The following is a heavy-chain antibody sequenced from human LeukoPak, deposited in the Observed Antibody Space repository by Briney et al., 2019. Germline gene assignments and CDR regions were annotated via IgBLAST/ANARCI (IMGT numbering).Heavy chain of an antibody. CDR1: GGSISSSSYY. CDR3: ASLLMITFGGVIVRYNWFDP. Sequence: PSETLSLTCTVSGGSISSSSYYWGWIRQPPGKGLAWIGSIYYSGSTYYNPSLKSRVTISVDTSKNQFSLKLSSVTAADTAVYYCASLLMITFGGVIVRYNWFDPWGQGTLVTVSS. D-gene: IGHD3-16*02. V-gene: IGHV4-39*01. CDR2: IYYSGST. J-gene: IGHJ5*02.